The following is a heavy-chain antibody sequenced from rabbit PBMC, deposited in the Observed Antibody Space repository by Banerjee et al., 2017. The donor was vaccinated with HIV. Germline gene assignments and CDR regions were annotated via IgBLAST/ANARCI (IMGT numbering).Heavy chain of an antibody. J-gene: IGHJ3*01. Sequence: QEQLVESGGGLVQPEGTLTLTCTASGFSFSDKYVMCWVRQAPGKGLEWIGCINTSSGNTVYASWAKGRFTISKTSWTTVTLQMTSLTAADTASYFCARADAAGAGFDLWGQGTLVTVS. CDR2: INTSSGNT. CDR3: ARADAAGAGFDL. V-gene: IGHV1S45*01. CDR1: GFSFSDKYV. D-gene: IGHD3-1*01.